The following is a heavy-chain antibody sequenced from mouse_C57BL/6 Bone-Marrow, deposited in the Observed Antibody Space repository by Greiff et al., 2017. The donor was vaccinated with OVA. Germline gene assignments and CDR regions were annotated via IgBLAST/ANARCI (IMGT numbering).Heavy chain of an antibody. Sequence: QVQLKQPGAELVKPGASVKMSCKASGYTFTSYWITWVKQRPGQGLEWIGDIYPGSGSTNYNEKFKSKATLTVDTSSSTAYMQLSSLTSEDSAVYYCARRGYYGSIFDYWGQGTTLTVSS. CDR3: ARRGYYGSIFDY. CDR2: IYPGSGST. V-gene: IGHV1-55*01. CDR1: GYTFTSYW. J-gene: IGHJ2*01. D-gene: IGHD1-1*01.